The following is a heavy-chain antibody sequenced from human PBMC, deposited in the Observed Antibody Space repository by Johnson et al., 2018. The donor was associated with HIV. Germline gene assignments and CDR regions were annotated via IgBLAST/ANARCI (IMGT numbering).Heavy chain of an antibody. Sequence: VQLVESGGVVVQPGGSPRLSCETSRFTVSSNYMSWVRQAPGKGLEWVSVIDTAGSTYDADSVKGRFTISRDNSKNTLYLQMNSLRAEDTAVYYCARDWGPRLGYYDSSGYYWAFDVWGQGTMVTVSS. CDR1: RFTVSSNY. D-gene: IGHD3-22*01. CDR3: ARDWGPRLGYYDSSGYYWAFDV. V-gene: IGHV3-66*01. J-gene: IGHJ3*01. CDR2: IDTAGST.